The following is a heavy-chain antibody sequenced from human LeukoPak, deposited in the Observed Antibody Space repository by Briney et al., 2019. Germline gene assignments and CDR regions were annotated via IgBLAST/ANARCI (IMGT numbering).Heavy chain of an antibody. J-gene: IGHJ4*02. CDR1: GLTFSSYD. CDR2: IGTAGDT. CDR3: ARVNYYGSGSYYFFDY. Sequence: PGGSLRLSCAASGLTFSSYDMHWVRQAPGKGLEWVSAIGTAGDTYYPGSVKGRFTISRENAKNSLYLQMNSLRAGDTAVYYCARVNYYGSGSYYFFDYWGQGTLVTVSS. V-gene: IGHV3-13*01. D-gene: IGHD3-10*01.